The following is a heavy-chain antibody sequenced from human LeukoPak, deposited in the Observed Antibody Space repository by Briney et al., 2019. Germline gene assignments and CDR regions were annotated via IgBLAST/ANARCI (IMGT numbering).Heavy chain of an antibody. CDR1: GGSISTYY. D-gene: IGHD4-17*01. V-gene: IGHV4-59*01. Sequence: SETLSLTYSVSGGSISTYYWNWIRQTPGKGLEWIGHISYGNTDYNPSLESRVTISVDTSKKQFSLRLSSVTAADAAVYYCTRGTVTINYFDHWGQGTLVTVSS. CDR3: TRGTVTINYFDH. CDR2: ISYGNT. J-gene: IGHJ4*02.